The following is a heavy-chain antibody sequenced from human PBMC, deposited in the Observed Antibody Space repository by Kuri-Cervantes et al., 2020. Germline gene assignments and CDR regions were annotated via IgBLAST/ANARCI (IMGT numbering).Heavy chain of an antibody. CDR3: ASCPYGDYLYYYYYMDV. D-gene: IGHD4-17*01. J-gene: IGHJ6*03. CDR1: GFSFSSYW. Sequence: GRSLRLSCEASGFSFSSYWMNWVRQAPGTGLVWVSRINTDGSNTRNADSGKGRFTISRDNAKNSLYLQMNSLRAEDTAVYYCASCPYGDYLYYYYYMDVWGKGTTVTVSS. V-gene: IGHV3-74*01. CDR2: INTDGSNT.